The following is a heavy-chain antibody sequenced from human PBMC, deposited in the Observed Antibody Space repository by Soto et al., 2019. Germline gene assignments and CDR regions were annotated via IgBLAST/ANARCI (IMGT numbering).Heavy chain of an antibody. D-gene: IGHD2-15*01. CDR3: AKDDSSSLLSYYYYGMDV. V-gene: IGHV3-30*18. CDR1: GFTFSSYG. Sequence: GGSLRLSCAASGFTFSSYGMHWVHQAPGKGLEWVAVISYDGSNKYYADSVKGRFTISRDNSKNTLYLQMNSLRAEDTAVYYCAKDDSSSLLSYYYYGMDVWGQGTTVTVS. CDR2: ISYDGSNK. J-gene: IGHJ6*02.